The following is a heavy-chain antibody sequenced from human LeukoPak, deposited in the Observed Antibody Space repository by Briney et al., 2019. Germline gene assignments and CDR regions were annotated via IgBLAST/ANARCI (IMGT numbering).Heavy chain of an antibody. CDR2: ISSSGSTI. D-gene: IGHD3-22*01. CDR3: ARRGYSTGKYYFDY. CDR1: GFTFSSYE. Sequence: GGSLRLSCAASGFTFSSYEMNWVRQAPGKGLEWVSYISSSGSTIYYADSVKGRFTISRDNAKNSLYLQMNSLRAEDTAVYYCARRGYSTGKYYFDYWGQGTLVTVSS. V-gene: IGHV3-48*03. J-gene: IGHJ4*02.